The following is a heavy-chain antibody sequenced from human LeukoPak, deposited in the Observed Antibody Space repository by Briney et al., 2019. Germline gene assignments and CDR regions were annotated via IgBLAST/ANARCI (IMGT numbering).Heavy chain of an antibody. V-gene: IGHV4-39*01. CDR3: ARTVVDAFDI. Sequence: PSETLSLTCTGSGGSISSSSYYWGWIRQPPGKGLEWIGSIYYSGSTYHNPSLKSRVTISVDTSKNQFSLKLSSVAAADTAVYYCARTVVDAFDIWGQGTMVTVSS. CDR1: GGSISSSSYY. D-gene: IGHD4-23*01. CDR2: IYYSGST. J-gene: IGHJ3*02.